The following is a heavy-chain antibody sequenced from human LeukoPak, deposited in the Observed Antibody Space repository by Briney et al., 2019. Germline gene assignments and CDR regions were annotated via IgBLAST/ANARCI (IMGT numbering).Heavy chain of an antibody. V-gene: IGHV1-46*01. CDR2: INPSGGST. J-gene: IGHJ4*02. D-gene: IGHD4-23*01. CDR1: GYTFTSYG. CDR3: AREGGTTVVTRYYFDY. Sequence: ASVKVSCKASGYTFTSYGISWVRQAPGQGLEWMGIINPSGGSTSYAQKFQGRVTMTRDTSTSTVYMELSSLRSEDTAAYYCAREGGTTVVTRYYFDYWGQGTLVTVSS.